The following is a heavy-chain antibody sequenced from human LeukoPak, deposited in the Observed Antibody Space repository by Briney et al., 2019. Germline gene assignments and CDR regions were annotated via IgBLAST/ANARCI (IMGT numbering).Heavy chain of an antibody. CDR1: GYTFTSYY. V-gene: IGHV1-46*01. Sequence: ASVMVSCKASGYTFTSYYMHWVRQAPGQGLEWMGIINPSGGSTSYAQKFQGRVTMTRDMSTSTVYMELSSLRSEDTAVYYCARVVRDSSTSRDYFDYWGQGTLVTVSS. D-gene: IGHD3-22*01. CDR2: INPSGGST. CDR3: ARVVRDSSTSRDYFDY. J-gene: IGHJ4*02.